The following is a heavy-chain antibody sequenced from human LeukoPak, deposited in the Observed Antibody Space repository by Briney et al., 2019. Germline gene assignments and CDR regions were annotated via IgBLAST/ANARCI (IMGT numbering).Heavy chain of an antibody. V-gene: IGHV3-15*01. J-gene: IGHJ4*02. Sequence: GGSLRLSCAASGFTFSNAWMSWVRQAPGKGLEWVGRIKSKTDGGTTDYAAPVKGRFTISRDDSKNTLYLQMNSLKTEDTAVYYCTTDSGYGSSWPHDYWGQGTLVTVSS. CDR3: TTDSGYGSSWPHDY. CDR2: IKSKTDGGTT. CDR1: GFTFSNAW. D-gene: IGHD6-13*01.